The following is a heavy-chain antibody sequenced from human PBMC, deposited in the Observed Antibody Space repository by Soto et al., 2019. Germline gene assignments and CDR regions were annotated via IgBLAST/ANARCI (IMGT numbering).Heavy chain of an antibody. V-gene: IGHV3-7*01. CDR1: GFTFSSYW. D-gene: IGHD6-6*01. CDR3: ARSIAARLNWFDP. Sequence: EVQLVESGGGLVQPGGCLRLSCAASGFTFSSYWMSWVRQAPGKGLEWVANIKQDGSEKYYVDSVKGRFTISRDNAKNSLYLQMNSLRAEDTAVYYCARSIAARLNWFDPWGQGTLVTVSS. CDR2: IKQDGSEK. J-gene: IGHJ5*02.